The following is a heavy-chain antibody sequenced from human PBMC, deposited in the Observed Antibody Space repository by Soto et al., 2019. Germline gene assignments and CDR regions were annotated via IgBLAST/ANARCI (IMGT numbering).Heavy chain of an antibody. V-gene: IGHV5-10-1*01. J-gene: IGHJ6*02. CDR2: IDPSDSYT. CDR3: ARLQENSSGWDRGARYYYGMDG. D-gene: IGHD6-19*01. Sequence: GESLKISCKGSGYSFTSYWISWVRQMPGKGLEWMGRIDPSDSYTNYSPSFQGHVTISADKSISTAYLQWSSLKASDTAMYYCARLQENSSGWDRGARYYYGMDGWGQGTTVTVSS. CDR1: GYSFTSYW.